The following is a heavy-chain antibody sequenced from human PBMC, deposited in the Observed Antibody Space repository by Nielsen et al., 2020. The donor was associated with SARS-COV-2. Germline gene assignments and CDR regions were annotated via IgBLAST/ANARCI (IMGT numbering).Heavy chain of an antibody. CDR2: IYYSGST. CDR3: ARGRLGITMTVILMTGAEHFFDS. D-gene: IGHD3-22*01. Sequence: SETLSLTCTVYGGSFSGYYWGWIRQPPGKGLEWIGSIYYSGSTYYNPSLKSRVTISVDTSKNQFSLKLSSVTAADTAVYYCARGRLGITMTVILMTGAEHFFDSWGQGTLVTVSS. V-gene: IGHV4-39*01. J-gene: IGHJ4*02. CDR1: GGSFSGYY.